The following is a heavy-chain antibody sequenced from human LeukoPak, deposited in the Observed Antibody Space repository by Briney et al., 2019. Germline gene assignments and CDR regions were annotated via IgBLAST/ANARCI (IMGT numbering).Heavy chain of an antibody. V-gene: IGHV1-2*02. CDR3: ARGRSGYNLVDY. D-gene: IGHD5-24*01. J-gene: IGHJ4*02. CDR1: GYTFTGYY. Sequence: GASVKVSCKASGYTFTGYYMHWVRQAPGQGLELMGWINPNSGGPNYAQKLQGRVTMTRDTSISTAYMELSSLKSDDTAVYFCARGRSGYNLVDYWGQGTLVTVSS. CDR2: INPNSGGP.